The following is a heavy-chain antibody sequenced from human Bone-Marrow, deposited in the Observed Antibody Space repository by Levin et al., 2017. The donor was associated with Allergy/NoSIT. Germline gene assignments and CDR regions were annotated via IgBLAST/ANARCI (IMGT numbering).Heavy chain of an antibody. V-gene: IGHV5-51*01. CDR1: GYSFTSYW. CDR3: ARQLEYGGNSVGY. Sequence: SGESLKISCKGSGYSFTSYWIGWVRQMLGKGLEWMGIIYPGDSDTRYSPSFQGQVTISADKSISTAYLQWSSLKASDTAMYYCARQLEYGGNSVGYWGQGTLVTVSS. CDR2: IYPGDSDT. J-gene: IGHJ4*02. D-gene: IGHD4-23*01.